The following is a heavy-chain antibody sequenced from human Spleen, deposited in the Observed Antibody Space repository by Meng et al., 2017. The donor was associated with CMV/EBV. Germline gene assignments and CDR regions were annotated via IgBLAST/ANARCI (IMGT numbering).Heavy chain of an antibody. CDR2: IKQDENER. CDR1: GFPFSRDW. V-gene: IGHV3-7*03. Sequence: GESLKISSAACGFPFSRDWMSWVRQAPGKGLEWVANIKQDENERYYVDSVKGRFTISRDNAKNSLYLHMSSLRADDTAVYYCAKVRGYSSSMDPGAYFDYWGQGTLVTVSS. D-gene: IGHD6-13*01. CDR3: AKVRGYSSSMDPGAYFDY. J-gene: IGHJ4*02.